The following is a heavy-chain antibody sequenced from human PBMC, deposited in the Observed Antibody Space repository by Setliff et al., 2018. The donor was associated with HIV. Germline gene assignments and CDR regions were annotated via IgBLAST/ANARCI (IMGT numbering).Heavy chain of an antibody. CDR3: ARPTGYSSSWYPLDAFDI. Sequence: GGSLRLSCAASGFTFSSYSMNWVRQVPGKGLEWVSYISSSSTIYYADSVKGRFTISRDNAKNSLYLQMNSLRAEDTAVYYCARPTGYSSSWYPLDAFDIWGQGTMVTVSS. V-gene: IGHV3-48*01. J-gene: IGHJ3*02. CDR1: GFTFSSYS. CDR2: ISSSSTI. D-gene: IGHD6-13*01.